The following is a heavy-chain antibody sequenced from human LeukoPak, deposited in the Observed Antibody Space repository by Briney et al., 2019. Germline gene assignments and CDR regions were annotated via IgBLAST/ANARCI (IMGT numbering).Heavy chain of an antibody. V-gene: IGHV3-74*01. CDR3: ARGFGYSYVLVY. CDR1: GFTFTNYW. J-gene: IGHJ4*02. CDR2: INSDGSST. D-gene: IGHD5-18*01. Sequence: GGSLRLSCAASGFTFTNYWMHWVRQAPGKGLVWVSRINSDGSSTYYADSVKGRCTISRDNSKNTLYLQMNSLRAEDKAVYYCARGFGYSYVLVYWGQGTLVTVSS.